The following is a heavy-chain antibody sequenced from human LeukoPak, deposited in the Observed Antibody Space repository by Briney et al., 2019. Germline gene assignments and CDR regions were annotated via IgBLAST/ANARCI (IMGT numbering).Heavy chain of an antibody. D-gene: IGHD3-9*01. Sequence: GRSLRLSCAASGFTFSSYGMHWVRQAPGKGLEWVAVISYDGSNKYYADSVKGRFTISRDNSKNTLYLQMNSLRAEDTAVYYCASALRYFDWLSYFDYWGQGTLVTVSS. J-gene: IGHJ4*02. V-gene: IGHV3-30*19. CDR3: ASALRYFDWLSYFDY. CDR2: ISYDGSNK. CDR1: GFTFSSYG.